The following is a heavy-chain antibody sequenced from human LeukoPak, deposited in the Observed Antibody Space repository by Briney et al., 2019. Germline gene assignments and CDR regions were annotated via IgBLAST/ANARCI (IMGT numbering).Heavy chain of an antibody. Sequence: GGSLRLSCAASGFTFSDYYMSWIRQAPGKGLEWVSYISSSGSTIYYADSVKGRFTISRDNSKNTLYLQMNSLRAEDTAVYYCAKSQLWFGELGDYFDYWGQGTLVTVSS. J-gene: IGHJ4*02. CDR3: AKSQLWFGELGDYFDY. D-gene: IGHD3-10*01. CDR1: GFTFSDYY. V-gene: IGHV3-11*01. CDR2: ISSSGSTI.